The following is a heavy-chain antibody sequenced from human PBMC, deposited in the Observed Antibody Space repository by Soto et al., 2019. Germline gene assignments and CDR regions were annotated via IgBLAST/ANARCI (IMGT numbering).Heavy chain of an antibody. J-gene: IGHJ4*02. V-gene: IGHV1-3*04. CDR1: GYTFTDYA. Sequence: ASVKVSCKDSGYTFTDYAMHWVRQAPGQRLEWMGWISTGNGNTKYSQKFQGRVTITRDTSATTAYMELSSLRSEDTAVYYCAKGAPMMTPDYLGQGTLIT. CDR3: AKGAPMMTPDY. CDR2: ISTGNGNT. D-gene: IGHD3-16*01.